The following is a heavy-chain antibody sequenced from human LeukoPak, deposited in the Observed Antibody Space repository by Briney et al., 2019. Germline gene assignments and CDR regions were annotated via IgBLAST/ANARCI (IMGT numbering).Heavy chain of an antibody. D-gene: IGHD1-26*01. CDR1: GYTFTSYD. V-gene: IGHV1-8*01. J-gene: IGHJ5*02. CDR3: TRGTPIRAITHLANWFDP. CDR2: MNPNSGNT. Sequence: ASVTVSCKASGYTFTSYDINWVRQATGQGLEWMGWMNPNSGNTGYAQKFQGRVTMTRNTSISTAYMELSSLRSEDTAVYYCTRGTPIRAITHLANWFDPWGQGTLVTVSS.